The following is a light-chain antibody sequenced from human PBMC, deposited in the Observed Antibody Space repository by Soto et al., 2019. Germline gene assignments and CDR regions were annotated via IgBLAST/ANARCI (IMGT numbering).Light chain of an antibody. CDR2: EVS. CDR3: SSYTSSSTLV. CDR1: SSDVGIYNY. J-gene: IGLJ3*02. V-gene: IGLV2-14*01. Sequence: QSALTQPASVSGSPGQSITISCTGTSSDVGIYNYVSWYQQHPGKAPKLMIYEVSNRPSGVSNRFSGSTSGNTASLTISGIQAYEEADDYCSSYTSSSTLVFGGGTKLTVL.